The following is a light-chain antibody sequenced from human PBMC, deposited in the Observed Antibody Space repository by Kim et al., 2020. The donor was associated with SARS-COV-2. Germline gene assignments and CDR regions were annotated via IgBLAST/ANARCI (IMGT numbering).Light chain of an antibody. CDR3: QVWDSSSDHVV. J-gene: IGLJ2*01. Sequence: APGKTARITCGGNNIVSKSVHWYQQKPGQAPVLVIYYDSDRPSGIPERFSGSNSGNTATLTISRVEAGDEADYYCQVWDSSSDHVVFGGGTKLTVL. V-gene: IGLV3-21*04. CDR2: YDS. CDR1: NIVSKS.